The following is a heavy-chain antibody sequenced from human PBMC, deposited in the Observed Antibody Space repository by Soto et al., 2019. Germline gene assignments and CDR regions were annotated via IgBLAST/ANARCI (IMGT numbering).Heavy chain of an antibody. CDR2: VSTNADRT. J-gene: IGHJ4*02. CDR1: GYTFTAYC. CDR3: ARELNTESSAYYSFAF. Sequence: QVQRVQSGPEVKMPGASVKVSCKTSGYTFTAYCLAWLRQAPGQRPEWMGWVSTNADRTNYARKFQGRVTLTTDRSTTTTSMELRSLGTDDTAVYSCARELNTESSAYYSFAFWGQGTLVTVSS. V-gene: IGHV1-18*01. D-gene: IGHD3-22*01.